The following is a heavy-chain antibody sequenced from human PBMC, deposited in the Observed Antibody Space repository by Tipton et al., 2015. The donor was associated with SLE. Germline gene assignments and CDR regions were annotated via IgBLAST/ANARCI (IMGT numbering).Heavy chain of an antibody. CDR3: ARESYSSSWYDYYYYMDV. J-gene: IGHJ6*03. CDR1: GFTFDDYT. V-gene: IGHV3-43*01. D-gene: IGHD6-13*01. Sequence: SLRLSCAASGFTFDDYTMHWVRQAPGKGLEWVSLISWDGGSTYYADSVKGRFTISRENAKNSLYLQMNSLRAEDTAVYYCARESYSSSWYDYYYYMDVWGKGTTITVSS. CDR2: ISWDGGST.